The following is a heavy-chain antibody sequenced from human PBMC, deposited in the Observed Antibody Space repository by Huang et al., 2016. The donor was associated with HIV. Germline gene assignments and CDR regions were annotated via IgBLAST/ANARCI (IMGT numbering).Heavy chain of an antibody. Sequence: QVQLQESGPGLVKPSETLSLTCTVSGGSISTYYWSWIRQSAGKGLEWIGRFYTSGKTNYNPSLRSRVTMSVDTAKNQLSLRLTSVTAADTAVYYCARENEFCGSTNCHHYYYGLDVWGQGTTVTVSS. V-gene: IGHV4-4*07. D-gene: IGHD2-2*01. J-gene: IGHJ6*02. CDR3: ARENEFCGSTNCHHYYYGLDV. CDR1: GGSISTYY. CDR2: FYTSGKT.